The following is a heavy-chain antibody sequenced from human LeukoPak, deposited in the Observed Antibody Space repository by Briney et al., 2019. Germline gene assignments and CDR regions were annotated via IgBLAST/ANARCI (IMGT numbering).Heavy chain of an antibody. J-gene: IGHJ5*02. CDR1: GGTFSSYA. D-gene: IGHD4-17*01. Sequence: SVKVSCKASGGTFSSYAISWVRQAPGQGLEWMGGIIPIFGTANYAQKFQGRITITADESTSTAYMELSSLRSEDTAVYYCARQMTYGDYGFDWFDPWGQGTLVTVSS. CDR2: IIPIFGTA. V-gene: IGHV1-69*13. CDR3: ARQMTYGDYGFDWFDP.